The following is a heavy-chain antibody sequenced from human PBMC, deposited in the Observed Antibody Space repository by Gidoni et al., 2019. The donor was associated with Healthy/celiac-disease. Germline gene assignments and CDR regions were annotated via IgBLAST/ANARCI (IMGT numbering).Heavy chain of an antibody. D-gene: IGHD3-10*01. Sequence: QVQLVQSGAEVKKPGASVKVSCKASGYTFTSYAMHWVRQAPGQRLEWMGWINAGNGNTKYSQKFQGRVTITRDTSASTAYMELSSLRSEDTAVYYCARGGKRPVRGPLGDAFDIWGQGTMVTVSS. V-gene: IGHV1-3*01. CDR3: ARGGKRPVRGPLGDAFDI. CDR2: INAGNGNT. CDR1: GYTFTSYA. J-gene: IGHJ3*02.